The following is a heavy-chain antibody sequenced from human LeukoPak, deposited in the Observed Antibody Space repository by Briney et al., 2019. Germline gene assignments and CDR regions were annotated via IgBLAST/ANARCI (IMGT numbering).Heavy chain of an antibody. J-gene: IGHJ4*02. Sequence: PGGSLRLSCAASGFTFSNYGMSWVRQAPGKGLEWVSSIRSSGDITYYADSVKGRFTISRDNSKNTLYLEVISLTAEDTAVYYCAKDDAWLRFGEWSQGTLVTVSS. CDR1: GFTFSNYG. CDR3: AKDDAWLRFGE. D-gene: IGHD3-10*01. V-gene: IGHV3-23*01. CDR2: IRSSGDIT.